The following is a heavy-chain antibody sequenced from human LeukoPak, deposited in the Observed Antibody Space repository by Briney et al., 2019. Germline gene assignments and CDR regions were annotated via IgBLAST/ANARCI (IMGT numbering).Heavy chain of an antibody. D-gene: IGHD6-13*01. CDR3: ARQQGEQQLVGNAFDI. V-gene: IGHV5-51*01. J-gene: IGHJ3*02. CDR1: GYSFTSYW. CDR2: IYPGDSDT. Sequence: GESLKISGKGSGYSFTSYWIGWVRQMPGKGLEWMGSIYPGDSDTRYSPSFQGQVTISADKSISTAYLQWSSLKASDTAIYYCARQQGEQQLVGNAFDIWGQGTMVTVSS.